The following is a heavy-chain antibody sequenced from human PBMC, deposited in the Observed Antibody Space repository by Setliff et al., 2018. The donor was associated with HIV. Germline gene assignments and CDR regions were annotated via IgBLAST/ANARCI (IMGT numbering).Heavy chain of an antibody. V-gene: IGHV3-73*01. CDR2: IKDRTDHYAT. Sequence: PGGSLRLSCAASGFTFSGSPIHWVRQASGKGLEWLGRIKDRTDHYATAYAASVKGRFTISRDDSKNTAYLQMNSLKTEDTAIYYCTRPQYIYDNSDSDNWGQGALVTVSS. D-gene: IGHD3-22*01. J-gene: IGHJ4*02. CDR3: TRPQYIYDNSDSDN. CDR1: GFTFSGSP.